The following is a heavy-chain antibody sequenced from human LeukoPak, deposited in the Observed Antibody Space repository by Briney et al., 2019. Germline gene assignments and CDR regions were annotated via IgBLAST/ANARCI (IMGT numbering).Heavy chain of an antibody. Sequence: SETLSLTCTVSGGSISSYYWSWIRQPPGKGLEWIGYIYYSGSTNYNPSLKRRVTISVDTSKNQFSLKLSSVTAADTAVYYCARGNGYSGWFDPWGQGTLVTVSS. D-gene: IGHD5-24*01. V-gene: IGHV4-59*01. CDR1: GGSISSYY. CDR3: ARGNGYSGWFDP. CDR2: IYYSGST. J-gene: IGHJ5*02.